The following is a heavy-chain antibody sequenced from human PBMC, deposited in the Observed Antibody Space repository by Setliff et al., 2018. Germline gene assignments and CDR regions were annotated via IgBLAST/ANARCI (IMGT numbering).Heavy chain of an antibody. V-gene: IGHV1-46*01. CDR3: TRSRAPRVVLAADFDL. Sequence: ASVKVSCKASGYTFTNHYMHWVRQAPGQGLEWMGMINPGGGSTTYAQKFQDRLSVTADTSSKTTYMELRSLTSDDTAVYFCTRSRAPRVVLAADFDLWGQGTLVTSPQ. CDR1: GYTFTNHY. CDR2: INPGGGST. J-gene: IGHJ4*02. D-gene: IGHD2-15*01.